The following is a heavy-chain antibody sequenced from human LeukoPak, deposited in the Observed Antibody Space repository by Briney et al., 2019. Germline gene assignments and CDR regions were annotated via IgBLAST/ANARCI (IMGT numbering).Heavy chain of an antibody. D-gene: IGHD3-10*01. Sequence: ASVNVSCKASRYTFTSYDINWVRQATGQGLEWVGWMNPNSGNTGYAQKFQGRVTMTRNTSISTAYLELSSLRSEDTAVYYCALQYYGSDIYGMDIWGQGTTVTVSS. CDR1: RYTFTSYD. CDR3: ALQYYGSDIYGMDI. J-gene: IGHJ6*02. V-gene: IGHV1-8*02. CDR2: MNPNSGNT.